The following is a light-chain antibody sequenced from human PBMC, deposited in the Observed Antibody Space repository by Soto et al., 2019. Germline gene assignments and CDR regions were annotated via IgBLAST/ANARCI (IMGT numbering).Light chain of an antibody. CDR3: NSYTTSSTYV. J-gene: IGLJ1*01. CDR1: SSDVGGYKY. CDR2: DVG. V-gene: IGLV2-14*01. Sequence: QSVLAQPASVSGSPGQSIAISCTGTSSDVGGYKYVSWYQQHPGKAPKLMIYDVGNRPSGVSDRFSGSKSGNAASLTISGLQAEDEADYYCNSYTTSSTYVFGTGTKLTVL.